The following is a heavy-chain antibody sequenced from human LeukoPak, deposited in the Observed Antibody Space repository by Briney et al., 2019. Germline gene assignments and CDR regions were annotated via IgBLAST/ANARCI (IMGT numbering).Heavy chain of an antibody. CDR3: AAQGSSWDAFDI. J-gene: IGHJ3*02. Sequence: SETLSLTCSVSGASISSYYWSWIRQPPGKRLEWIGYIHSSGSTNYSPSLKSRVTISVDTSKNQFSLKLSSLTAADTAVYYCAAQGSSWDAFDIWGGGTMVTVSS. D-gene: IGHD6-13*01. CDR2: IHSSGST. V-gene: IGHV4-59*01. CDR1: GASISSYY.